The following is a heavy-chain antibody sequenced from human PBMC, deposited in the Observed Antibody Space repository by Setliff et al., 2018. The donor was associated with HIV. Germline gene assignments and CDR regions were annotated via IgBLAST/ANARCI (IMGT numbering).Heavy chain of an antibody. CDR3: ARGALLAVFDFDH. CDR2: IIPIFGST. J-gene: IGHJ4*01. Sequence: SVKVSCKASGGTFSNYAFSWVRQAPGQGLEWMGGIIPIFGSTKYAQKFQGRVTITADESTSTADMELSSLRSEDTAVYFCARGALLAVFDFDHWGHGTLVTVSS. V-gene: IGHV1-69*13. CDR1: GGTFSNYA. D-gene: IGHD3-10*01.